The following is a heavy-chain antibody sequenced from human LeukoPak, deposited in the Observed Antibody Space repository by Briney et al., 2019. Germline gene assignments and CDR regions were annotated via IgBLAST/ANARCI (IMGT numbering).Heavy chain of an antibody. J-gene: IGHJ6*02. CDR3: ARRYCSGGSCYTRYYGMDV. Sequence: GSLRLSCAASGFTFSTYAMSWVRRAPGKGLEWVASISGSGVSTYYEYTVKGRFTISRDNSKNTLYLQMNSLRVEDTAAYYCARRYCSGGSCYTRYYGMDVWGQGSTVTVSS. D-gene: IGHD2-15*01. CDR1: GFTFSTYA. V-gene: IGHV3-23*01. CDR2: ISGSGVST.